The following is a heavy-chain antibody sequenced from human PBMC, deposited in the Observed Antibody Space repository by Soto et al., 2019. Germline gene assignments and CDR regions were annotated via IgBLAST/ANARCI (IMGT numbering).Heavy chain of an antibody. V-gene: IGHV3-23*01. D-gene: IGHD6-25*01. CDR2: ISESGGST. CDR1: GFSFSDYA. J-gene: IGHJ4*02. Sequence: GGSLRLSCAASGFSFSDYAMSWVRQAPGKGLEWVSVISESGGSTHYADSVRGRFTVSRDNSKNSLSLRMNSLRDEDTAVYFCAKRSPYSSGGYSPSFDYRGQGALAPVSP. CDR3: AKRSPYSSGGYSPSFDY.